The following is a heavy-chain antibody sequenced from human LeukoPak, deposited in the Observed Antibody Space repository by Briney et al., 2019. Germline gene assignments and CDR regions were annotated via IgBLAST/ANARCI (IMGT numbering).Heavy chain of an antibody. V-gene: IGHV1-69*13. D-gene: IGHD5-18*01. J-gene: IGHJ4*02. CDR1: GYTFTAYN. CDR2: IIPIFGTA. CDR3: ARRRGYSYGSLDY. Sequence: SVKVSCKAFGYTFTAYNMHWVRQAPGQGLEWMGGIIPIFGTANYAQKFQGRVTITADESTSTAYMELSSLRSEDTAVYYCARRRGYSYGSLDYWGQGTLVTVSS.